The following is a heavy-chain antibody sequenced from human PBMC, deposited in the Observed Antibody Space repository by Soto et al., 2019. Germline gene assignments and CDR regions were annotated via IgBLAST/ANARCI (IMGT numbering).Heavy chain of an antibody. CDR1: EFTFSNYA. Sequence: GGSLRLSCAASEFTFSNYAMSWVRQAPGKGLEWVSAISYGGGTTYYADSVKGRFTISRDNSKKTLYLQMSSLRAEDTAVYYCAKNPGYYYDSTGYHFDYWGQGTLVTVSS. CDR3: AKNPGYYYDSTGYHFDY. CDR2: ISYGGGTT. J-gene: IGHJ4*02. V-gene: IGHV3-23*01. D-gene: IGHD3-22*01.